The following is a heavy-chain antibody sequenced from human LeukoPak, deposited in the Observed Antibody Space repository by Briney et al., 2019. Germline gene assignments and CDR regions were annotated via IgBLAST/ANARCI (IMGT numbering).Heavy chain of an antibody. CDR1: GFTFSSYA. D-gene: IGHD1-26*01. Sequence: PGGSLRLSCAASGFTFSSYAMHWVRQAPGKGLEWVAVISYDGSNKYYADSVKGRFTISRDNSKNTLHLQMNSLRAEDTAVYYCARDPSGSYYGALFDYWGQGTLVTVSS. J-gene: IGHJ4*02. CDR2: ISYDGSNK. CDR3: ARDPSGSYYGALFDY. V-gene: IGHV3-30-3*01.